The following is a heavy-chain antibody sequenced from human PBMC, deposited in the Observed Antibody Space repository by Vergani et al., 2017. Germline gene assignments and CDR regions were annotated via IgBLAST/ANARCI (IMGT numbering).Heavy chain of an antibody. CDR3: AGGLAVVVVPAANYPFDY. Sequence: QVQLVQSGAEVKKPGSSVKVSCKASGGTFSSYAISWVRQAPGQGLEWMGGIIPIFGTANYAQKIQGRVTITADESTSTAYMELSSLRSEDTAVYYWAGGLAVVVVPAANYPFDYWGQGTLVTVSS. CDR2: IIPIFGTA. J-gene: IGHJ4*02. V-gene: IGHV1-69*12. D-gene: IGHD2-2*01. CDR1: GGTFSSYA.